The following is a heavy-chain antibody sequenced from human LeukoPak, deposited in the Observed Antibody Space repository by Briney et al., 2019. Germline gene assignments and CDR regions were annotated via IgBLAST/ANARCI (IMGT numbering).Heavy chain of an antibody. V-gene: IGHV4-30-4*08. Sequence: SQTLSLTCTVSGGSISSGDYYWGWIRQPPGKGLEWIGYIYYSGSTYYNPSLKSRVTISVDTSKNQFSLKLSSVTAADTAVYYCARAGDTARWNGYPSGWFDPWGQGTLVTVSS. CDR3: ARAGDTARWNGYPSGWFDP. CDR2: IYYSGST. CDR1: GGSISSGDYY. J-gene: IGHJ5*02. D-gene: IGHD3-3*01.